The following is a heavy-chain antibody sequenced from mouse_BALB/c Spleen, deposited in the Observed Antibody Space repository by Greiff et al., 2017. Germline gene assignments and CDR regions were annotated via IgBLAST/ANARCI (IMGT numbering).Heavy chain of an antibody. J-gene: IGHJ4*01. D-gene: IGHD2-3*01. Sequence: EVKLVESGGGLVKPGGSLKLSCAASGFTFSSYAMSWVRQSPEKRLEWVAEISSGGSYTYYPDTVTGRFTISRDNAKNTLYLEMSSLRSEDTAMYYCARNDGSSYYYAMDYWGQGTSVTVSS. CDR1: GFTFSSYA. CDR3: ARNDGSSYYYAMDY. V-gene: IGHV5-9-4*01. CDR2: ISSGGSYT.